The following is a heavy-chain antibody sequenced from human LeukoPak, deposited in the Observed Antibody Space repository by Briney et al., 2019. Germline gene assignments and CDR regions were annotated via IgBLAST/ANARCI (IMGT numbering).Heavy chain of an antibody. CDR2: IWYDGSNK. CDR3: ARDRGVSYFDY. CDR1: GFTFSNHS. V-gene: IGHV3-33*01. Sequence: GRSLRLSCAASGFTFSNHSMHWVRQAPGKGLEWVAVIWYDGSNKYYADSVKGRFTISRDNSKNTLYLQMNGLRAEDTAMYYCARDRGVSYFDYWGQGTQVTVSS. J-gene: IGHJ4*02. D-gene: IGHD3-10*01.